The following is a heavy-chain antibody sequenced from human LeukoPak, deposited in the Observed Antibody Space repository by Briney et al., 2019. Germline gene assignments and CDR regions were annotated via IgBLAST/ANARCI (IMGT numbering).Heavy chain of an antibody. V-gene: IGHV3-74*01. D-gene: IGHD3-22*01. J-gene: IGHJ4*02. CDR3: ARALSYYYDSSGFDY. CDR1: GFTFSSYW. Sequence: GGSLRLSCAASGFTFSSYWMHWVRQAPGKGLVWVSRINTDGSSTSYADSVKGRFTISRDNAKNTLYLQMNSLRAEDTAVYYCARALSYYYDSSGFDYWGQGTLVTVSS. CDR2: INTDGSST.